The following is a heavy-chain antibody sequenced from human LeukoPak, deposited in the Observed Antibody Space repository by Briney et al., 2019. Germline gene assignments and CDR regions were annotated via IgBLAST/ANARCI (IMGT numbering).Heavy chain of an antibody. CDR1: GGSISSYY. Sequence: SETLSLTCTVSGGSISSYYWSWIRQPAGKGLEWIVRIYTSGSTNYNPSLKSRVTMSVDTSKNQFSLKLSSVTAADTAVYYCARDQVYGRIGVAGSRAYYFEYWGQGTLVTVSS. D-gene: IGHD6-19*01. CDR2: IYTSGST. V-gene: IGHV4-4*07. J-gene: IGHJ4*02. CDR3: ARDQVYGRIGVAGSRAYYFEY.